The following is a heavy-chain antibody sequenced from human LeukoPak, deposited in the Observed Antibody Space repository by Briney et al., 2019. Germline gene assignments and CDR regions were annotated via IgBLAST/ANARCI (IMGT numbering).Heavy chain of an antibody. Sequence: GGSLRLSSAASGFTFSSYGMHWVRPAPRQGLEWVAFILYDGRNKYYTDSVKGRFTISRDNSKNTLYLQMNSLRAEDTAVYYCVKDRGQWLAFDYWGEGTLVSVYS. CDR2: ILYDGRNK. CDR1: GFTFSSYG. CDR3: VKDRGQWLAFDY. V-gene: IGHV3-30*02. D-gene: IGHD6-19*01. J-gene: IGHJ4*02.